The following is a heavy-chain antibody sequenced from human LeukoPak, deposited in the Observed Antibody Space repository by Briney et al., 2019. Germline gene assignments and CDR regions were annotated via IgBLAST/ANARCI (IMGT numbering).Heavy chain of an antibody. CDR3: AITLVRGVLNHPGY. V-gene: IGHV3-7*02. CDR2: INQDGSGK. J-gene: IGHJ4*02. CDR1: GFTFRNYF. Sequence: GGSLRLSCAASGFTFRNYFMSWVRQTPRKGLEWVANINQDGSGKYYVDPVEGRFTISRDNARNLLFLQMNSLRPEDTAVYYCAITLVRGVLNHPGYWGRGTLVTVSS. D-gene: IGHD3-10*01.